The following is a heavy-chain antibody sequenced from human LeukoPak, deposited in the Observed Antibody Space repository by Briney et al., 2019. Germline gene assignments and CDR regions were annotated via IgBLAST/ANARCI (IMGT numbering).Heavy chain of an antibody. CDR2: IYHSGST. V-gene: IGHV4-38-2*02. D-gene: IGHD4-17*01. J-gene: IGHJ3*02. CDR3: ARESGWSTVTYDAFDI. CDR1: GYSISSGYY. Sequence: SETLSLTCAVSGYSISSGYYWGWIRQPPGKGLEWIGSIYHSGSTYYNPSLKSRVTISVDTSKNQFSLKLSSVTAADTAVYYCARESGWSTVTYDAFDIWGQGTMVTVSS.